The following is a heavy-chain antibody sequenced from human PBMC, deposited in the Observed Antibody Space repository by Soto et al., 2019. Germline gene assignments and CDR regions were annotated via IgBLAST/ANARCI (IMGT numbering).Heavy chain of an antibody. D-gene: IGHD2-21*02. CDR2: IYYSGST. CDR3: ARDGYCGADCYSAAFDI. Sequence: SETLSLTCTVSGGSISSGGFHWSWLRQHPGKDLEWIGYIYYSGSTYYNPSLKSRVSISVDTTQNQFSLKLSSVTAADTAVYYCARDGYCGADCYSAAFDIWGQGTMVTVSS. V-gene: IGHV4-31*03. CDR1: GGSISSGGFH. J-gene: IGHJ3*02.